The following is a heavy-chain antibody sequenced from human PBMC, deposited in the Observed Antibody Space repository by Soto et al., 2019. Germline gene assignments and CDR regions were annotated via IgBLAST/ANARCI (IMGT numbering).Heavy chain of an antibody. Sequence: ASVKVSCKASGYTFTSYGISWVRQAPGQGLEWMGWINAGNGNTKYSQKFQGRVTITRDTSASTAYMELSSLRSEDTAVYYCARDSRIRFLEWLHNWFDPWGQGTLVTVSS. CDR2: INAGNGNT. J-gene: IGHJ5*02. CDR1: GYTFTSYG. D-gene: IGHD3-3*01. CDR3: ARDSRIRFLEWLHNWFDP. V-gene: IGHV1-18*04.